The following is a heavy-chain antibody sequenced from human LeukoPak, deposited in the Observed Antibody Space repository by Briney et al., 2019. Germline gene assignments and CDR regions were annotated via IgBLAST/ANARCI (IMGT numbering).Heavy chain of an antibody. D-gene: IGHD6-6*01. CDR2: IYYSGST. V-gene: IGHV4-59*11. CDR1: GGSISSHY. J-gene: IGHJ4*02. CDR3: ARDTYSSSSL. Sequence: SETLSLTCTVSGGSISSHYWSWIRQPPGKGLEWIGYIYYSGSTNYNPSLKSRVTISVDTSKNQFSLKLSSVTAADTAVYYCARDTYSSSSLWGQGTLVTVSS.